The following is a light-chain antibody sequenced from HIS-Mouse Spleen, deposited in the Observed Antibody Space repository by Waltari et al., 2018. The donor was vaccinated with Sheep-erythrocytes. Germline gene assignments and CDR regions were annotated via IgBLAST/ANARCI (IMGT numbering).Light chain of an antibody. V-gene: IGLV2-14*03. J-gene: IGLJ3*02. CDR3: SSYTSSSTRV. CDR1: SSDVGGYNY. Sequence: QSALTQPASVSGSPGQSITISCTGTSSDVGGYNYVSWYQQHPGKAPKRLIYDVSNRPSGVSNRFSGSKSGNTASLTISVLQAEDEADYYCSSYTSSSTRVFGGGTKLTVL. CDR2: DVS.